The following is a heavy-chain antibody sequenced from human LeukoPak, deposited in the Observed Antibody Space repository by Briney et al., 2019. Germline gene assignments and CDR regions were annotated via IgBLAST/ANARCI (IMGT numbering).Heavy chain of an antibody. Sequence: GGSLRLSCAASGFAFSDYYMSWVRQAPVKGLEWVSYISPTGSDTYYADSMKGRFTISRDNARKSVHLQVNSLRAEDTAVYYCVREHPARGLWGQGTLVTVSS. CDR2: ISPTGSDT. CDR3: VREHPARGL. D-gene: IGHD2-2*01. CDR1: GFAFSDYY. V-gene: IGHV3-11*01. J-gene: IGHJ1*01.